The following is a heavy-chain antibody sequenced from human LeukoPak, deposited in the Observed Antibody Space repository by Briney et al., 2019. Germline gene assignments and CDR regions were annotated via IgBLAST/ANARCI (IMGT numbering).Heavy chain of an antibody. V-gene: IGHV6-1*01. CDR1: GDSVSSDSAT. J-gene: IGHJ4*02. CDR3: ARVGDLLRGGNFDS. Sequence: SQTLSLTCAISGDSVSSDSATWNWIRQSPSRGLEWLGRTYFRSKWFNDYAFSVEGRITINPDTSKNRFSLQLNSVTPEVTAVYYCARVGDLLRGGNFDSWGQGTLVTVSS. D-gene: IGHD2-15*01. CDR2: TYFRSKWFN.